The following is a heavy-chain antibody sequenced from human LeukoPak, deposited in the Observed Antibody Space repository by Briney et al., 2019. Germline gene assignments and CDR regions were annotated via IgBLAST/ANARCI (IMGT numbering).Heavy chain of an antibody. J-gene: IGHJ6*03. Sequence: GGSLRLSCAASGFTFSHRGMNWVRQAPGKWLEWVSSISSSRSYISYADSVKGRFTISRDNAKNSLYLQMNSLRAEDTAVYYCARDTNYYYYMDVWGKGTTVTVSS. D-gene: IGHD1-1*01. CDR1: GFTFSHRG. CDR2: ISSSRSYI. V-gene: IGHV3-21*01. CDR3: ARDTNYYYYMDV.